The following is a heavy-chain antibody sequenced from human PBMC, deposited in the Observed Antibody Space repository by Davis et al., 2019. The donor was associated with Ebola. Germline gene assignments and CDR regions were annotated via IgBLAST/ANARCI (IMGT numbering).Heavy chain of an antibody. D-gene: IGHD5-18*01. CDR2: TYYKSKWYN. V-gene: IGHV6-1*01. Sequence: HSQTLSLTCAISGDSVSTAGWNWIRQSPSRGLEWLGRTYYKSKWYNDYAASVKSRITINADTSKNHFSLQLNSVTPEDTAMYYCARGWLRGGMDVWGEGTTVTV. CDR3: ARGWLRGGMDV. CDR1: GDSVSTAG. J-gene: IGHJ6*02.